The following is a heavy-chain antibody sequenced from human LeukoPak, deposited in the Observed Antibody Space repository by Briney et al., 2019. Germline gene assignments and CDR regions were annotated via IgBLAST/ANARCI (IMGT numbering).Heavy chain of an antibody. V-gene: IGHV1-69*06. CDR2: IIPIFGTA. Sequence: SVKVSCKASGGTFSSYAISWVRQAPGQGVEWMGGIIPIFGTANYAQKFQGRVTITADKSTSTAYMELSSLRSEDTAVYHCARERPSGGGAFDIWGQGTMVTVSS. CDR3: ARERPSGGGAFDI. J-gene: IGHJ3*02. CDR1: GGTFSSYA. D-gene: IGHD5-12*01.